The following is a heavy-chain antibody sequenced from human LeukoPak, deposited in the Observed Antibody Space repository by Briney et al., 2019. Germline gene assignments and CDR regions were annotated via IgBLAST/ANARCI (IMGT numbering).Heavy chain of an antibody. Sequence: VKVSCKASGGTFSSYAISWVRQAPGQGLAWMGGIIPIFGTANYAQKFQGRVTITADESTSTAYMELSSLRSEDTAVYYCARDPGYCSSTSCYYYGMDVWGQGTTVTVSS. J-gene: IGHJ6*02. CDR3: ARDPGYCSSTSCYYYGMDV. CDR1: GGTFSSYA. CDR2: IIPIFGTA. D-gene: IGHD2-2*01. V-gene: IGHV1-69*13.